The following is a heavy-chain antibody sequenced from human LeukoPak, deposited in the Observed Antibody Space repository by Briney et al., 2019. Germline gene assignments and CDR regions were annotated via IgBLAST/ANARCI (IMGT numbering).Heavy chain of an antibody. CDR1: GYTFTGYY. CDR3: ASPYRCSSTSCYAFDY. V-gene: IGHV1-2*06. D-gene: IGHD2-2*01. Sequence: ASVKVSCKASGYTFTGYYMHWVRQAPGQGLEWMGRINPNSGGTNYAQKFRGRVTITRDTSISTAYMELSRLRSDDTAVYYRASPYRCSSTSCYAFDYWGQGTLVTVSS. J-gene: IGHJ4*02. CDR2: INPNSGGT.